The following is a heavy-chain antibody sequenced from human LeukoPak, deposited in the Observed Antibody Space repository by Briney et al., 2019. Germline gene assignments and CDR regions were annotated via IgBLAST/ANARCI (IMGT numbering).Heavy chain of an antibody. Sequence: GESLKISCKGSGYSFTSYWIGWVRQMPGEGLEWMGITYPGDSDTRYSPSFQGQVTISADKSISTAYLQWSSLKASDTAMYYCARQIHYYDSSGYYRPDAFDIWGQGTMVTVSS. D-gene: IGHD3-22*01. CDR3: ARQIHYYDSSGYYRPDAFDI. V-gene: IGHV5-51*01. CDR2: TYPGDSDT. CDR1: GYSFTSYW. J-gene: IGHJ3*02.